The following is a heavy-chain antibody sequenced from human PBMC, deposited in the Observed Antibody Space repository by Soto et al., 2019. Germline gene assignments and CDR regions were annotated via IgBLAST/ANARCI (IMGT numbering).Heavy chain of an antibody. J-gene: IGHJ5*02. D-gene: IGHD6-13*01. Sequence: ASVKVSFKASGYTFTGYYMHWVRQAPGQGLEWMGWINPNSGGTNYAQKFQGRVTMTRDTSISTAYMELSRLRSDDTAVYYCAYIAAAGSDDWFDPWGQGTLVTVSS. CDR2: INPNSGGT. CDR3: AYIAAAGSDDWFDP. CDR1: GYTFTGYY. V-gene: IGHV1-2*02.